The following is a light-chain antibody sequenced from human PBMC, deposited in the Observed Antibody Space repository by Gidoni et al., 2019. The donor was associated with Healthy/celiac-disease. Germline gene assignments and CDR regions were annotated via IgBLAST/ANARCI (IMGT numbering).Light chain of an antibody. CDR1: QSISSY. CDR3: QQSYSTPLLT. V-gene: IGKV1-39*01. J-gene: IGKJ4*01. Sequence: DSQMTQSQSSLSASVGDRVTITCRASQSISSYLNWYQQKPGKAPKLLIYAASSLQSGVPSRFSGSGSGTDFTLPISSLQPEDFATYYCQQSYSTPLLTFGGGTKVEIK. CDR2: AAS.